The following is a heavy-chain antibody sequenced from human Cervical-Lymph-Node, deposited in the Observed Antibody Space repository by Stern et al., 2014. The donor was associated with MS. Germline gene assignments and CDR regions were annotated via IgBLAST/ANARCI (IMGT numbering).Heavy chain of an antibody. V-gene: IGHV1-69*01. Sequence: QVQLVESGAEVKKPGSSVKVSCKASGGTFSAQALNWVRQAPGQGLEWMGGIIPIFATPNYAQKFQDRLTITADASTTTVYMELGSLTSDDTAVYYCATPSTVAFGIMDVWGQGTTVTVSS. J-gene: IGHJ6*02. D-gene: IGHD4-23*01. CDR1: GGTFSAQA. CDR3: ATPSTVAFGIMDV. CDR2: IIPIFATP.